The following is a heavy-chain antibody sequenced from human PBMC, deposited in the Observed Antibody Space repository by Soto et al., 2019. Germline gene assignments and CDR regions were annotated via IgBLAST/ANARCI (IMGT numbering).Heavy chain of an antibody. V-gene: IGHV4-39*01. Sequence: PSETLSLTCTVSGGSISSSSYYWGWIRQPPGKGPEWIGSIYYSGSTYYNPSLKSRVTISVDTSKNQFSLKLSSVTAADTAVYYCARPTSSSLKGYYYYMDVWGKGTTVTVSS. CDR2: IYYSGST. D-gene: IGHD6-13*01. CDR3: ARPTSSSLKGYYYYMDV. CDR1: GGSISSSSYY. J-gene: IGHJ6*03.